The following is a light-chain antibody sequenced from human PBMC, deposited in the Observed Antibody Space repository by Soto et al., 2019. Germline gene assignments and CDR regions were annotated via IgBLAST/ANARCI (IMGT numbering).Light chain of an antibody. Sequence: EIVMTQSPGTLSASPGERATLSCRASQTIDTNLAWYQQKPGQAPRLLIFAASNRATGIPDRFSGSGSGTEFSLTITRLQSEDFALYYCQKYNNRPPWTFGQGTKVDIK. CDR1: QTIDTN. CDR2: AAS. V-gene: IGKV3-15*01. CDR3: QKYNNRPPWT. J-gene: IGKJ1*01.